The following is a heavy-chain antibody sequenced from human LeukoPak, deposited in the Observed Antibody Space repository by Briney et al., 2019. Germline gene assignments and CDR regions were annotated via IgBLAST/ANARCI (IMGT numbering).Heavy chain of an antibody. CDR1: GFTFTTFT. J-gene: IGHJ5*02. CDR3: ARGDSSGYGPDH. D-gene: IGHD3-22*01. Sequence: GGSLRLSCAASGFTFTTFTMNWVRQAPGKGLEWVSVISGSGGSTNYADSVKGRFTISRDNAKNSLYLQMNSLRDEDTAVYYCARGDSSGYGPDHWGQGTLVTVSS. V-gene: IGHV3-23*01. CDR2: ISGSGGST.